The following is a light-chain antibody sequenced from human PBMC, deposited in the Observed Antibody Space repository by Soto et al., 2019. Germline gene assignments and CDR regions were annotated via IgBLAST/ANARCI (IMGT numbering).Light chain of an antibody. Sequence: SVLTQPPSVSAAPGQKVTISCSGSSSNIENDYVSWYQQLPGTAPKLLIYDNNKRPSGIPDRFSGSKSGTSATLGITGLQTEDEAEYYCGLWDSSMSAVFGGGTKVTVL. CDR3: GLWDSSMSAV. V-gene: IGLV1-51*01. J-gene: IGLJ2*01. CDR1: SSNIENDY. CDR2: DNN.